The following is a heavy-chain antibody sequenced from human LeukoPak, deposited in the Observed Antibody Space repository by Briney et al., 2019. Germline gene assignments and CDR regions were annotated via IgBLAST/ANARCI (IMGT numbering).Heavy chain of an antibody. CDR3: ARSSQYSSSLGVDY. CDR2: IIPIFGTA. Sequence: ASVKVSCKAFGGTFGSYAISWVRKAPGQGLEWMGGIIPIFGTANYAQKFQGRVTITADESTSTAYMELSSLRSEDTAVYYCARSSQYSSSLGVDYWGQGTLVTVSS. D-gene: IGHD6-6*01. CDR1: GGTFGSYA. J-gene: IGHJ4*02. V-gene: IGHV1-69*13.